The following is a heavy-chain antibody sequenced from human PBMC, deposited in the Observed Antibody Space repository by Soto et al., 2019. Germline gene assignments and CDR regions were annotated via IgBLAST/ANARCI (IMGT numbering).Heavy chain of an antibody. CDR3: AREHRGSSGAFDI. CDR1: GFTFSSYG. V-gene: IGHV3-33*01. CDR2: IWYDGSNK. D-gene: IGHD1-26*01. Sequence: QVQLVESGGGVVQPGRSLRLSCAASGFTFSSYGMHWVRQAPGKGLEWVAVIWYDGSNKYYADSVKGRFTISRDNSKNTLYLQMNSLRGEDTAVYYCAREHRGSSGAFDIWGQGTMVTVSS. J-gene: IGHJ3*02.